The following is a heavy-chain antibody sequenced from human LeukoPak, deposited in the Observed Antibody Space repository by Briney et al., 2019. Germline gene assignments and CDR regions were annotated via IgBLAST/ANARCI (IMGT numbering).Heavy chain of an antibody. CDR1: GGSIRDYY. J-gene: IGHJ4*02. CDR2: AYYSGST. V-gene: IGHV4-59*08. CDR3: ARRSDYSDY. Sequence: SETLSLTCTVSGGSIRDYYWGWIRQPPGKGLEWSGDAYYSGSTNYNPSLKSRVTTSVDTSKKQFSLRLRSVTAADTAVYYCARRSDYSDYWGQGTLVTVSS.